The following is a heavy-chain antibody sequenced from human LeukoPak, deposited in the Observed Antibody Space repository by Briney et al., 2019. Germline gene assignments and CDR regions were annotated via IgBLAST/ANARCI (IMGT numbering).Heavy chain of an antibody. J-gene: IGHJ3*02. V-gene: IGHV3-30*02. CDR2: IRYDGSDK. CDR3: ARDLKRRVYYDSSGSDDAFDI. D-gene: IGHD3-22*01. Sequence: GGTLRLSCAASGFLFSDYGMHWVRQAPGKGLEWVAFIRYDGSDKYYADSVKGRFTISRDNSKSTLYLQMNSLRAEDTAVYYCARDLKRRVYYDSSGSDDAFDIWGQGTMVTVSS. CDR1: GFLFSDYG.